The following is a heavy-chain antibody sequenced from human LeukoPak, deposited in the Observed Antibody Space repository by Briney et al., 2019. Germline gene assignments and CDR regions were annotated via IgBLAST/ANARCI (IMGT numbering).Heavy chain of an antibody. CDR2: LSSSGNA. CDR1: GFSFSDHE. V-gene: IGHV3-48*03. J-gene: IGHJ4*02. D-gene: IGHD1-26*01. CDR3: ASGRGSYSPDY. Sequence: GGSLRLSCAASGFSFSDHEMNWVRQAPGKGLEWVSYLSSSGNAYYADSVKGRFTISRDNPKNSLYLQMTSLRADDTAVYYCASGRGSYSPDYWGQGTLVTVSS.